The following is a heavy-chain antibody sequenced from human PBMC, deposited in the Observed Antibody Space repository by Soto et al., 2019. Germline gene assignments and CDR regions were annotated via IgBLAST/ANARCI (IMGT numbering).Heavy chain of an antibody. CDR1: GFTVSSNY. J-gene: IGHJ4*02. CDR3: ARGTRYNWNDDYFDY. Sequence: EVQLVESGGGLIEPGGSLRLSCAASGFTVSSNYMSWVRQAPGKGLEWVSVIYSGGSTYYADSVKGRFTISRHNSKNTLYLQMNSLRAEDTVVYYCARGTRYNWNDDYFDYWGQGTLVTVSS. V-gene: IGHV3-53*04. D-gene: IGHD1-20*01. CDR2: IYSGGST.